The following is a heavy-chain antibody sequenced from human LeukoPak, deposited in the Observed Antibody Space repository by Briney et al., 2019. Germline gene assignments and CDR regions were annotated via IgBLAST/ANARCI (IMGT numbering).Heavy chain of an antibody. J-gene: IGHJ4*02. D-gene: IGHD3-16*01. CDR2: IKEDGSQK. V-gene: IGHV3-7*01. Sequence: PGGSLRLSCAASGFTFSSFWMTWVRQAPGKGLEWVANIKEDGSQKHHVDSVKGRFTISRDNAKNSLYLQMNSLRAEDTAVYYCARQPIYEAYFDFWGQGTLVTVSS. CDR3: ARQPIYEAYFDF. CDR1: GFTFSSFW.